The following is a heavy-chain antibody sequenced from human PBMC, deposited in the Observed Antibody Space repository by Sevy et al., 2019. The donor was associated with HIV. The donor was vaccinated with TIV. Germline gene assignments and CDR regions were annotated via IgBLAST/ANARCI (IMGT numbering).Heavy chain of an antibody. CDR3: ATGLGKSDFDY. CDR1: GFTFSNAW. D-gene: IGHD3-9*01. CDR2: IKSKIDGATR. Sequence: GGSLRLSCAASGFTFSNAWMSWVRQAPGKGLEWVGRIKSKIDGATRDLAGPVKGRITISRDDSRNTLYLQMNSLKTEDTGVYYCATGLGKSDFDYWGQGTLVTVSS. J-gene: IGHJ4*02. V-gene: IGHV3-15*01.